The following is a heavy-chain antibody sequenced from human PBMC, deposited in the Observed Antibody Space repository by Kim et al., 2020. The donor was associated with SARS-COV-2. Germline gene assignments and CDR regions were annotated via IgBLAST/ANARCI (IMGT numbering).Heavy chain of an antibody. CDR2: INPNSGGT. CDR1: GYTFTGYY. D-gene: IGHD7-27*01. CDR3: ARDPGDLRVENWFDP. V-gene: IGHV1-2*02. Sequence: ASVKVSCKASGYTFTGYYMHWVRQAPGQGLEWMGWINPNSGGTNYAQKFQGRVTMTRDTSISTAYMELSRLRSDDTAVYYCARDPGDLRVENWFDPWGQGTLVTVSS. J-gene: IGHJ5*02.